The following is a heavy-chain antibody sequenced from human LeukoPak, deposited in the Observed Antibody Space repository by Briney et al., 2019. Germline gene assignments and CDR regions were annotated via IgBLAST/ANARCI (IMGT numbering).Heavy chain of an antibody. CDR2: IYYSGST. D-gene: IGHD2-8*02. CDR1: GGSISSYY. Sequence: KSSETLSLTCTVSGGSISSYYWSWIRQPPGKGLEWIGYIYYSGSTNYNPSLKSRVTISVDTSKNQFSLKLSSETAADTAVYYCARDPGWWGYFDYWGQGTLVTVSS. CDR3: ARDPGWWGYFDY. V-gene: IGHV4-59*01. J-gene: IGHJ4*02.